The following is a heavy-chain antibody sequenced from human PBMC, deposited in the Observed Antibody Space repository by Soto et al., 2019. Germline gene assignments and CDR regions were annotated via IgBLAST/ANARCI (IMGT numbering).Heavy chain of an antibody. D-gene: IGHD6-13*01. CDR3: ARGGGWISLTIAAAGHFDY. CDR2: INHSGST. Sequence: PSETLSLTCAVYGGSFSGYYWSWIRQPPGKGLEWIGEINHSGSTNYNPSLKSRVTISVDTSKNQFSLKLSSVTAADTAVYYCARGGGWISLTIAAAGHFDYWGQGTLVTVSS. V-gene: IGHV4-34*01. J-gene: IGHJ4*02. CDR1: GGSFSGYY.